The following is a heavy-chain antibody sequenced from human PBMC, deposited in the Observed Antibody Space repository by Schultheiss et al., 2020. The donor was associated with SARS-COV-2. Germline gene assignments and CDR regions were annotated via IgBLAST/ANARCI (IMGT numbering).Heavy chain of an antibody. J-gene: IGHJ6*03. Sequence: GGSLRLSCAASGFTFSSYWMSWVRQAPGKGLEWVSGVNADGSRTHYADSVKGRFTISRDNAKNSLYLQMNSLRAEDTAVYYCARDLVGYCSSTSCYSEYYYYYMDVWGKGNTVTVSS. D-gene: IGHD2-2*01. V-gene: IGHV3-21*01. CDR3: ARDLVGYCSSTSCYSEYYYYYMDV. CDR2: VNADGSRT. CDR1: GFTFSSYW.